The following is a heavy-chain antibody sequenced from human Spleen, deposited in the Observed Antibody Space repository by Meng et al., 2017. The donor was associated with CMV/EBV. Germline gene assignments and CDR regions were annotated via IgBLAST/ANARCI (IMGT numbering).Heavy chain of an antibody. J-gene: IGHJ4*02. CDR3: ARDQSSGCHGPLDY. Sequence: QLWLWGVGGVVVQPGGSLGLSCDALGLTFSRYGMHWVGQAQGKGLEWVVVISYDGSNKYYADSVKGRFTISRDNSKNTLYLQMNSLRAEDTAVYYCARDQSSGCHGPLDYWGQGTLVTVSS. CDR2: ISYDGSNK. CDR1: GLTFSRYG. D-gene: IGHD6-19*01. V-gene: IGHV3-30-3*01.